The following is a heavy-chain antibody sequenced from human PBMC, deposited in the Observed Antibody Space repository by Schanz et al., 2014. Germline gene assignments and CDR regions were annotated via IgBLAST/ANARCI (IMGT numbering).Heavy chain of an antibody. V-gene: IGHV3-30-3*01. J-gene: IGHJ4*02. CDR3: ARDRGYCSGGSCLTFDY. D-gene: IGHD2-15*01. Sequence: QVPLVESGGGVVQPGRSLRLSCAAYGFTLSSYAMHWVRQAPGKGLEWVAVISYDGSNKYYADSVKGRFTISRDNSKNTLYLQMNTLRAEDTAVYYCARDRGYCSGGSCLTFDYGGQGTLXTVSS. CDR1: GFTLSSYA. CDR2: ISYDGSNK.